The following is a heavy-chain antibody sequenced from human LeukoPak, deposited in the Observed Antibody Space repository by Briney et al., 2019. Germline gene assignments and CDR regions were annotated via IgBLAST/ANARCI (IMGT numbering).Heavy chain of an antibody. Sequence: GGSLTLSCAGSGFTVSSYAMSWVRQAPGQGLQWVSVISDSGDYTSYADSVRGRFTISRDKSRNTLYLQMISLRPQDTAVYYRAKATSIGNYCTNGVCSPFESWGQGTMVTVS. V-gene: IGHV3-23*01. CDR2: ISDSGDYT. D-gene: IGHD2-8*01. CDR3: AKATSIGNYCTNGVCSPFES. J-gene: IGHJ4*02. CDR1: GFTVSSYA.